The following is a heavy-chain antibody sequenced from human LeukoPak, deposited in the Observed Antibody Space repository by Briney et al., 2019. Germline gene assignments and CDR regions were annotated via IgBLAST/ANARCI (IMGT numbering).Heavy chain of an antibody. CDR2: IYYSGST. CDR1: GGSISSYY. CDR3: ARDFETNLDY. Sequence: SETLSLTCTVSGGSISSYYWSWIRQPPGKGLEWIGYIYYSGSTNYNPSLKSRVTISVDTSKNQFSLKLSSVTAADTAAYYCARDFETNLDYWGQGTLVTVSS. V-gene: IGHV4-59*01. J-gene: IGHJ4*02. D-gene: IGHD5-24*01.